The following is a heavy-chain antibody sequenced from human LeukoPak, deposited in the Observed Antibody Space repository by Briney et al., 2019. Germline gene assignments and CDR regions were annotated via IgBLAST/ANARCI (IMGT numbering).Heavy chain of an antibody. V-gene: IGHV1-69*06. CDR1: GYTFTGYY. CDR2: IIPMFGTA. CDR3: AKAQNYYDSSGYYSVMSALGAPFDY. Sequence: GASVKVSCKASGYTFTGYYMHWVRQAPGQGLEWMGGIIPMFGTANYAQKFQGRVTISADKSTSTAYMELSSLRSEDTAVYYCAKAQNYYDSSGYYSVMSALGAPFDYWGQGTLVTVSS. D-gene: IGHD3-22*01. J-gene: IGHJ4*02.